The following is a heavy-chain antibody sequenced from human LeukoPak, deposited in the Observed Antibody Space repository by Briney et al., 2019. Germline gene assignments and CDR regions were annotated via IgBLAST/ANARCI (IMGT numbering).Heavy chain of an antibody. D-gene: IGHD3-22*01. Sequence: GGSLRLSCAASGFTFSDYYMSWVRQAPGKGLEWVGRIKSKTDGGTPDYAAPVKGRFTISRDDSQNTLYLQMNSLKTEDTAIYYCTTGLYYYDLGGYWGQGTLVTVSS. CDR1: GFTFSDYY. J-gene: IGHJ4*02. V-gene: IGHV3-15*01. CDR2: IKSKTDGGTP. CDR3: TTGLYYYDLGGY.